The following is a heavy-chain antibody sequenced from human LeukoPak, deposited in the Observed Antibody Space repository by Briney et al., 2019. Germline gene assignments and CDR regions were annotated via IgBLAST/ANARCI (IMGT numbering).Heavy chain of an antibody. CDR1: GFTLSNYD. CDR3: ARADCSSSTCYLRRSWFDP. V-gene: IGHV3-21*01. D-gene: IGHD2-2*01. J-gene: IGHJ5*02. CDR2: TSTSSRYI. Sequence: GGSLRLSCAASGFTLSNYDMNWVRQAPGKGLEWVSSTSTSSRYIYYKDSVRGRFTISRDDAKNSLHLEMNSLRAEDTAVYYCARADCSSSTCYLRRSWFDPWGQGTLVTVSS.